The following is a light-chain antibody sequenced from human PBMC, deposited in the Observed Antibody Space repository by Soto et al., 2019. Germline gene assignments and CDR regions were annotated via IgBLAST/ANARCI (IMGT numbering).Light chain of an antibody. Sequence: EIVMTQSPATLSVSPGESATLSCRASRNVGSKLAWYKQKPGQAPRLLFYGASTRATGVPARFSGSGSGTECTLTISSLQAEDLAVYYCQQYDTWPLTFGQGTKVEIK. CDR1: RNVGSK. J-gene: IGKJ1*01. V-gene: IGKV3-15*01. CDR3: QQYDTWPLT. CDR2: GAS.